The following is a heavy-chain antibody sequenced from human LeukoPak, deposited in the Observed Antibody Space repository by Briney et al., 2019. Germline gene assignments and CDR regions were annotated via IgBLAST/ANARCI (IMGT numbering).Heavy chain of an antibody. D-gene: IGHD3-22*01. V-gene: IGHV4-39*07. J-gene: IGHJ3*02. Sequence: MPSETLSLTCTVSGGSISSSSYYWGWIRQPPGKGLEWIGSIYYSGSTNYNPSLKSRVTISVDTSKNQFSLKLSSVTAADTAVYYCARANYYDSSGYSYDAFGIWGQGTMVTVSS. CDR2: IYYSGST. CDR1: GGSISSSSYY. CDR3: ARANYYDSSGYSYDAFGI.